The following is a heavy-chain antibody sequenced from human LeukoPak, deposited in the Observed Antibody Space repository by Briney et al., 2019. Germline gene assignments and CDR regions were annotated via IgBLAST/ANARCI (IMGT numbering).Heavy chain of an antibody. V-gene: IGHV1-18*01. J-gene: IGHJ4*02. Sequence: ASVKVSCKASGYTFTSYGISWVRQAPGQGLEWMGWISAYNGNTNYAQKLRGRVTMTTDTSTSTAYMELRSLRSDDTAVYYCARGSRVATISYFDYWGQGTLVTVSS. CDR1: GYTFTSYG. CDR3: ARGSRVATISYFDY. CDR2: ISAYNGNT. D-gene: IGHD5-12*01.